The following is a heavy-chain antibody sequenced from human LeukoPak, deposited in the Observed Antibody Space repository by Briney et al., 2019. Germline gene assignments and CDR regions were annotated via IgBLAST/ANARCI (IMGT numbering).Heavy chain of an antibody. V-gene: IGHV4-31*03. CDR3: ARVMYYDFWSGYYGVYNWFDP. Sequence: SETLSLTCTVSGGSISSGGYYWSWIRQHPGKGLEWIGYIYYSGSTYYNPSLKSRVTISVDTSKNQFSLKLSSVTAADTAVYYCARVMYYDFWSGYYGVYNWFDPWGQGTPVTVSS. J-gene: IGHJ5*02. CDR1: GGSISSGGYY. D-gene: IGHD3-3*01. CDR2: IYYSGST.